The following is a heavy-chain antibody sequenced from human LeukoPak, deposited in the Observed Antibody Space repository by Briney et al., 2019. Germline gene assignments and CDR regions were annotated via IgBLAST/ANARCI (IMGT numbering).Heavy chain of an antibody. V-gene: IGHV3-23*01. Sequence: GGSLRLSCAASGFTFSSYAMSWVRQAPGKRLEWVSAISGSGGSTYYADSVKGRFTISRDNSKNTLYLQMNSLRAEDTAVYYCAKEYYDSSGYYPRRAFDIWGQGTMVTVSS. CDR2: ISGSGGST. CDR3: AKEYYDSSGYYPRRAFDI. CDR1: GFTFSSYA. D-gene: IGHD3-22*01. J-gene: IGHJ3*02.